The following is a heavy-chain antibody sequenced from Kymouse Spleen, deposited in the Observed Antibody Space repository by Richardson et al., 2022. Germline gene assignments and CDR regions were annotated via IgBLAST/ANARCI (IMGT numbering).Heavy chain of an antibody. CDR3: ARGGYYDILTGSTAFDY. CDR2: INHSGST. Sequence: QVQLQQWGAGLLKPSETLSLTCAVYGGSFSGYYWSWIRQPPGKGLEWIGEINHSGSTNYNPSLKSRVTISVDTSKNQFSLKLSSVTAADTAVYYCARGGYYDILTGSTAFDYWGQGTLVTVSS. V-gene: IGHV4-34*01. D-gene: IGHD3-9*01. J-gene: IGHJ4*02. CDR1: GGSFSGYY.